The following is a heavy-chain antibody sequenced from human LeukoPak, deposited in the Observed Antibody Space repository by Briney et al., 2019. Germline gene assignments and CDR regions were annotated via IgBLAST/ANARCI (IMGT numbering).Heavy chain of an antibody. CDR3: ARGGSTPLYYYYYMDV. J-gene: IGHJ6*03. CDR1: GYTFTSYD. V-gene: IGHV1-8*01. Sequence: ASVKVSCKASGYTFTSYDINWVRQATGQGLEWMGWMNPNSGNTGYAQKFPGRVTMTRNTSISTAYMELSSLRSEDTAVYYCARGGSTPLYYYYYMDVWGKGTTVTVSS. CDR2: MNPNSGNT.